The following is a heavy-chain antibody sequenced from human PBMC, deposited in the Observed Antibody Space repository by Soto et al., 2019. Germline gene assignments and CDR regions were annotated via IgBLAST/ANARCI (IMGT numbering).Heavy chain of an antibody. CDR3: ARGSSSEGGDYYYYGMDV. CDR1: GGTFSSYA. V-gene: IGHV1-69*13. D-gene: IGHD6-6*01. J-gene: IGHJ6*02. CDR2: IIPIFGTA. Sequence: ASVKVSCKASGGTFSSYAISWVRQAPGQGLEWMGGIIPIFGTANYAQKFQGRVTITADESTSTAYMELSSLRSEDTAVYYCARGSSSEGGDYYYYGMDVWGQGITVTVSS.